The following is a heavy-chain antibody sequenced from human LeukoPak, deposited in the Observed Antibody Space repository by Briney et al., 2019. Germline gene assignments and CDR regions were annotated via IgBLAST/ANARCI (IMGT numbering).Heavy chain of an antibody. CDR2: MNPNSGNT. D-gene: IGHD2-15*01. CDR3: ARDEVCSGGSCYSDNWFDP. CDR1: GYTFTSYD. V-gene: IGHV1-8*03. J-gene: IGHJ5*02. Sequence: ASVKVSCKASGYTFTSYDINWVRQATGQGLEWMGWMNPNSGNTGYAQKFQGRVTITTNTSISTAYMELSSLRSEDTAVYYCARDEVCSGGSCYSDNWFDPWGQGTLVTVSS.